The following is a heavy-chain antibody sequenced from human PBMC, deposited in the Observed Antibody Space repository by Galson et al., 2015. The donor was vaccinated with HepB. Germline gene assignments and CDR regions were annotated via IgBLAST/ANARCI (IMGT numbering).Heavy chain of an antibody. D-gene: IGHD4-11*01. Sequence: SVKVSCKASGYTFTGYYMHWVRQAPGQGLEWMGWINPNSGGTNYAQKFQGRVTMTRDTSISTAYMELSRLRSDDTAVYYCARDRLEAFDAFDIWGQGTMVTVSS. V-gene: IGHV1-2*02. CDR1: GYTFTGYY. CDR3: ARDRLEAFDAFDI. J-gene: IGHJ3*02. CDR2: INPNSGGT.